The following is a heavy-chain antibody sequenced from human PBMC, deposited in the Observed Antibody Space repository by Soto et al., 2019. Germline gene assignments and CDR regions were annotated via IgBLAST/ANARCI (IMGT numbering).Heavy chain of an antibody. J-gene: IGHJ4*02. CDR3: AHLVDKAMVRAGYFDY. V-gene: IGHV1-69*12. CDR2: IIPIFGTA. D-gene: IGHD5-18*01. CDR1: GGTFSSYA. Sequence: QVQLVQSGAEVKKPGSSVKVSCKASGGTFSSYAISWVRQAPGQGLEWMGGIIPIFGTANYAQKFQGRVTINADESTSTAYMELSSLRSEDTAVYSCAHLVDKAMVRAGYFDYWGQGTLVTVSS.